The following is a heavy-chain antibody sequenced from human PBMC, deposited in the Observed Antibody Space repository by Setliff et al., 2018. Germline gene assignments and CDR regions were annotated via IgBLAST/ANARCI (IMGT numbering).Heavy chain of an antibody. J-gene: IGHJ1*01. Sequence: PGGSLRLSCMASGFTFSDYYMSWIRQAPGEGLEWVSYISLSGNTIYYADSVKGRFTISRDNAKNSLYLQMNNLRAEDTALYFCARDASGSYGTEYFQHWGQGTLVTVSS. D-gene: IGHD1-26*01. CDR3: ARDASGSYGTEYFQH. CDR1: GFTFSDYY. V-gene: IGHV3-11*04. CDR2: ISLSGNTI.